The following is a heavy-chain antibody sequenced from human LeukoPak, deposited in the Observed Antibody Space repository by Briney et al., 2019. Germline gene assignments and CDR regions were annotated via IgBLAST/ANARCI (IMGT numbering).Heavy chain of an antibody. CDR3: AKALGCSGGSCYSGNWFDP. CDR1: GFTFSSYA. Sequence: PGGSLRLSCAASGFTFSSYAMSWVRQAPGKGLEWVSAISGSGGSTYYADSVKGRFTISRDNSKNTLYLQMNSLRAEDTAVYYCAKALGCSGGSCYSGNWFDPWGQGTLVTVSS. J-gene: IGHJ5*02. V-gene: IGHV3-23*01. D-gene: IGHD2-15*01. CDR2: ISGSGGST.